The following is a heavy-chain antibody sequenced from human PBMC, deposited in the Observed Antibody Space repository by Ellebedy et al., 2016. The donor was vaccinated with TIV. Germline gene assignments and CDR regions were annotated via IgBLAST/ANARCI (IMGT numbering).Heavy chain of an antibody. CDR2: VFHNGQT. CDR1: GASLSSFDW. D-gene: IGHD5-24*01. V-gene: IGHV4-4*02. Sequence: SETLSLXXAVSGASLSSFDWWCWVRQAPGKGLEWIGEVFHNGQTNYSPSLKSRVSISLDKSKNQLSLRLNSVTAADTAFYYCARSSNYHFAYWGQGTLVTVSS. J-gene: IGHJ4*02. CDR3: ARSSNYHFAY.